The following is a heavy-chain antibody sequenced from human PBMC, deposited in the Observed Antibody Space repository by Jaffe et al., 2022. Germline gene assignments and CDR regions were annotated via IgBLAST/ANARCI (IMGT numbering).Heavy chain of an antibody. CDR1: GFTFSNAW. D-gene: IGHD3-22*01. CDR3: TTDLLPAWPKSIGIDP. V-gene: IGHV3-15*01. J-gene: IGHJ5*02. CDR2: IKSKTDGGTT. Sequence: EVQLVESGGGLVKPGGSLRLSCAASGFTFSNAWMSWVRQAPGKGLEWVGRIKSKTDGGTTDYAAPVKGRFTISRDDSKNTLYLQMNSLKTEDTAVYYCTTDLLPAWPKSIGIDPWGQGTLVTVSS.